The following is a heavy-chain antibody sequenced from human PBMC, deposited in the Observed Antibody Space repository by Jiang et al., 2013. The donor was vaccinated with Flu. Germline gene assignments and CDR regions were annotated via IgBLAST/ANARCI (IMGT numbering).Heavy chain of an antibody. D-gene: IGHD2-15*01. CDR1: GGSISSSNYY. CDR2: STIVGNT. J-gene: IGHJ6*02. V-gene: IGHV4-39*07. CDR3: ARASKRSVVGRSGMDV. Sequence: SLTCTVSGGSISSSNYYWGWIRQPPGRGWSGLGISTIVGNTFYNPSLTSRVTISLDTSKKQFSLKLNSVTAADTAVYYCARASKRSVVGRSGMDVWGQGTTVTVSS.